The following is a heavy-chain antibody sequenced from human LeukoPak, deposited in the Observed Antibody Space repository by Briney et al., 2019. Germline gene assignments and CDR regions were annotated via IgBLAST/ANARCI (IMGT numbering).Heavy chain of an antibody. Sequence: GGSLRLSCVASGFTFSSYAMHWVRQAPGKGLERVAVIAFDGSNALYADSVKGRFTISRDISKSTLYLEMNSLKAEDSAIYYCSRGRYGDYSRSGYYYGMDVWGQGTTVTVSS. D-gene: IGHD4-17*01. CDR2: IAFDGSNA. J-gene: IGHJ6*02. V-gene: IGHV3-30-3*01. CDR3: SRGRYGDYSRSGYYYGMDV. CDR1: GFTFSSYA.